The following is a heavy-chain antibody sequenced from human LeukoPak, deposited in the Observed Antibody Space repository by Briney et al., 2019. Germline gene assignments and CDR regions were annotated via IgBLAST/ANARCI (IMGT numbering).Heavy chain of an antibody. J-gene: IGHJ6*03. CDR1: GYSISSGYY. D-gene: IGHD4-11*01. V-gene: IGHV4-38-2*02. CDR2: IYHSGST. Sequence: SETLSLTCTVSGYSISSGYYWGWIRQPPGKGLEWIGSIYHSGSTYYNPSLKSRVTISVDTSKNQFSLKLSSVTAADTAVYYCAREFLGVTTFQYHYYYMDVWGKGTTVTVSS. CDR3: AREFLGVTTFQYHYYYMDV.